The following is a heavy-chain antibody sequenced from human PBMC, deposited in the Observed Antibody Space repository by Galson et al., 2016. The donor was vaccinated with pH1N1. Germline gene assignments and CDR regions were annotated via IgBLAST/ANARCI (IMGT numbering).Heavy chain of an antibody. CDR1: GFTFSNFG. J-gene: IGHJ4*02. CDR2: ISASGGST. Sequence: SLRLSCAASGFTFSNFGMTWVRQAPGKGLEWLSGISASGGSTYHADSVKGRFTVSRDNSKSTLFLQMSSLRTDDTAVYYCAKHDGSGYYCSRRLYWGQGTLVTVSS. CDR3: AKHDGSGYYCSRRLY. D-gene: IGHD3-22*01. V-gene: IGHV3-23*01.